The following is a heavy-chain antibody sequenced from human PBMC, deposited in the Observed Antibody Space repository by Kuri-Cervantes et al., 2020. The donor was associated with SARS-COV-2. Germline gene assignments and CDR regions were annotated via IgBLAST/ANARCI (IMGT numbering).Heavy chain of an antibody. CDR2: INPNSGGT. D-gene: IGHD2-2*02. CDR1: GYTFTGYY. J-gene: IGHJ6*02. CDR3: ARGLGYCSSASCYTRLLVDYYYGMDV. Sequence: ASVKVSCKASGYTFTGYYMHWVRQAPGQGLEWMGWINPNSGGTNYAQKFQGWVTMTRDTSISTAYMELSRLRSDDTAVYYCARGLGYCSSASCYTRLLVDYYYGMDVWGQGTTVTVSS. V-gene: IGHV1-2*04.